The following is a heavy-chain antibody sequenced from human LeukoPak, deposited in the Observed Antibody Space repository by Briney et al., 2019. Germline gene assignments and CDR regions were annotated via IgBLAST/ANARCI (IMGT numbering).Heavy chain of an antibody. CDR1: GFSLSTSGVG. CDR3: AHRRAYCSGGSCFYYFDY. CDR2: IYWDGDK. D-gene: IGHD2-15*01. V-gene: IGHV2-5*02. Sequence: SGPTLVNPPPTLTLTCTFSGFSLSTSGVGVGWIRQPPGKALEWLALIYWDGDKRYSPSLKSRLTITKDTSKNQVVLTMTNMDPVDTATYYCAHRRAYCSGGSCFYYFDYWGQGTLVTVSS. J-gene: IGHJ4*02.